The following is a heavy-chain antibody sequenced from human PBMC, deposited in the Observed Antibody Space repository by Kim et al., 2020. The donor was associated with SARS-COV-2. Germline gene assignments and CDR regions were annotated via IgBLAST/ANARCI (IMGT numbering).Heavy chain of an antibody. Sequence: GGSLRLSCAASGFTFSDYYMSWIRQAPGKGLEWVSYISSSGSTIYYADTVKGRFTISRDNAKISLYLQMNSLRAEDTAVYYCASGLSGYSGGWYNYGMDVCGERATVTVSS. CDR2: ISSSGSTI. J-gene: IGHJ6*02. V-gene: IGHV3-11*01. D-gene: IGHD6-19*01. CDR3: ASGLSGYSGGWYNYGMDV. CDR1: GFTFSDYY.